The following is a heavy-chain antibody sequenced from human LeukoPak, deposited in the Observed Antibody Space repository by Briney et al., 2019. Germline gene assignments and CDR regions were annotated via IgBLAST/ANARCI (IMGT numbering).Heavy chain of an antibody. V-gene: IGHV4-59*08. J-gene: IGHJ3*02. CDR3: ARRMATVTDAFDI. CDR2: VFHSGTT. Sequence: PSETLSLTCNVSGDSLTSHFWSWIRQTPGKGLEWIGYVFHSGTTNYRPSLKSRVTISLDTSKKQFYLRLASVTAADTAVYYCARRMATVTDAFDIWGRGTMVSVSS. D-gene: IGHD5-24*01. CDR1: GDSLTSHF.